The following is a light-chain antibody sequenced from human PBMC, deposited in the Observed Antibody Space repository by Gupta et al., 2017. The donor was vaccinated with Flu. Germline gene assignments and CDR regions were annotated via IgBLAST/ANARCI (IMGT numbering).Light chain of an antibody. CDR3: HQYGTSAQT. CDR1: NSVSGDS. Sequence: EIVLTQSPCTLALSRGAIGTLSCGTSNSVSGDSVDWYQQKPGQAPRLLIYDAYSSAPGVPDMFSGSGCGTDFTLTITRLEPGDFEVYFCHQYGTSAQTIGQGTIV. J-gene: IGKJ1*01. V-gene: IGKV3-20*01. CDR2: DAY.